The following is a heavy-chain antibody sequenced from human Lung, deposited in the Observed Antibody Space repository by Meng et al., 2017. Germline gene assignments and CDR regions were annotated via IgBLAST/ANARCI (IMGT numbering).Heavy chain of an antibody. D-gene: IGHD4-11*01. CDR3: ARGPTTMAHDFDY. Sequence: QGLLPQWGAGLLKPSGTLSLACVASGGSFSDYYGSWIRQPPGKGLEWIGEINHSGSTNYNPSLESRATISVDTSQNNLSLKLSSVTAADSAVYYCARGPTTMAHDFDYWGQGTLVTVSS. V-gene: IGHV4-34*01. J-gene: IGHJ4*02. CDR2: INHSGST. CDR1: GGSFSDYY.